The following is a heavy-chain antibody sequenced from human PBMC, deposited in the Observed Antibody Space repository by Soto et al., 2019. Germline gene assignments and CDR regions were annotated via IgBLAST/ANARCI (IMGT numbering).Heavy chain of an antibody. CDR2: ISYSGIT. V-gene: IGHV4-61*01. Sequence: QVQLQESGPGLVKPSETLSLTCPVSGDSVNSGSYYWSWIRQPPGKGLEWIGYISYSGITNYNPSLESCGILAVETLKRLVSTPLSRVAAAGEAVYYCATCTRYYAGSGRYAYSFGLDTWAKGTTVTVSS. D-gene: IGHD3-10*01. CDR3: ATCTRYYAGSGRYAYSFGLDT. J-gene: IGHJ6*04. CDR1: GDSVNSGSYY.